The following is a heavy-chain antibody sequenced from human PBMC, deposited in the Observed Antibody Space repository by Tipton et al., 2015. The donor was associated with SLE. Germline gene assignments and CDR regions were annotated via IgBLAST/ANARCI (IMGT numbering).Heavy chain of an antibody. Sequence: QLVQSGGGLVQPGGSLRVSCAVSGFTFSHYWMSWVRQAPGKGLEWVANINQDGSETNYVDSVRGRFTISRDNAKNTVYLQMNNLRAEDPAVYYCTRLTVTDTFDPWGQGALFTVSS. D-gene: IGHD4-11*01. CDR3: TRLTVTDTFDP. CDR2: INQDGSET. CDR1: GFTFSHYW. V-gene: IGHV3-7*01. J-gene: IGHJ5*02.